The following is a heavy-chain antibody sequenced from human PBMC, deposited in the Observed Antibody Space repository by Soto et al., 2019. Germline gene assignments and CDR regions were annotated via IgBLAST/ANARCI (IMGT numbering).Heavy chain of an antibody. D-gene: IGHD3-3*01. V-gene: IGHV3-30*18. CDR2: ISYDGTNK. CDR3: AKTLNDFWSGYDFDY. Sequence: PGGSLRLSCAASGFTFRSYGMHWVRQAPGKGLEWVAFISYDGTNKYYADSVKGRFTISRDNSKNTLYLQMNSLRAEDTAVYYCAKTLNDFWSGYDFDYWGQGTLVTVSS. CDR1: GFTFRSYG. J-gene: IGHJ4*02.